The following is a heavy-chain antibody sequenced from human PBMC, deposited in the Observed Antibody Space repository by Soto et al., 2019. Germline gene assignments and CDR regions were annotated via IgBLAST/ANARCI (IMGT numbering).Heavy chain of an antibody. J-gene: IGHJ4*02. CDR3: ARNTYCGGDCYSGSVLDY. D-gene: IGHD2-21*02. V-gene: IGHV4-30-2*01. CDR2: IYHSGST. Sequence: PSETLSLTCALSGGSLSSGAYSWIWIVEPTVPGLEWIGYIYHSGSTYYNPSLKSRVTISVDRSKNQFSLKLSSVTAADTAVYYCARNTYCGGDCYSGSVLDYWGQGTLVTVSS. CDR1: GGSLSSGAYS.